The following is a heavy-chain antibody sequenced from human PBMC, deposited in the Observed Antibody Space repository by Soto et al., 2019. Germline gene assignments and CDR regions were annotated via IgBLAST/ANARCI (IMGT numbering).Heavy chain of an antibody. CDR2: ISPMFGAA. D-gene: IGHD3-10*01. Sequence: QVQLVQSGAEMKKPGSSVKVSCQSSGGTFNTYAMNWVRQAPGQGPEWMGDISPMFGAANYAPKFKGRVTITADESKGTSYMQLSSLTSEDTALYFCAREVQVHTPAFVYWGQGTLVTVSS. J-gene: IGHJ4*02. V-gene: IGHV1-69*19. CDR1: GGTFNTYA. CDR3: AREVQVHTPAFVY.